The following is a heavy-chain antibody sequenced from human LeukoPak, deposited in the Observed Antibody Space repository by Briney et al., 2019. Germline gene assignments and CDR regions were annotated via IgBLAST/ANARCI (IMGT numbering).Heavy chain of an antibody. CDR3: TSGGNSGSYQGFDY. V-gene: IGHV1-45*02. J-gene: IGHJ4*02. CDR1: GYTFINND. CDR2: ITPFNGNT. Sequence: GASVKVSCKASGYTFINNDINWVRQATGQALEWMGWITPFNGNTNYAQKFQDRVTITRDRSMSTAYMELSSLRSEDTAMYYCTSGGNSGSYQGFDYWGQGTLVTVSS. D-gene: IGHD1-26*01.